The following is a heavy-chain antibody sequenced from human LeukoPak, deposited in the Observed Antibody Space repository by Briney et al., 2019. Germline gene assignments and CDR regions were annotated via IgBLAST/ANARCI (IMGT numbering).Heavy chain of an antibody. J-gene: IGHJ3*02. V-gene: IGHV6-1*01. CDR1: GDSVSSNSAA. CDR3: ARQGGRVARAFDI. CDR2: TYYRSKWYN. Sequence: SQTLSLTCAISGDSVSSNSAAWNCITQSPSIGLEWPGRTYYRSKWYNDSAVCGITRITVNPDTSKNQFTLQLSAVTPEDQDVYYCARQGGRVARAFDIWGQGTMVTVSS.